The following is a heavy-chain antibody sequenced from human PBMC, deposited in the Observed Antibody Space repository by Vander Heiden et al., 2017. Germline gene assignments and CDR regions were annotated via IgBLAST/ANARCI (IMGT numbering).Heavy chain of an antibody. CDR3: ARGTTASDY. CDR1: GGSMNSFY. CDR2: IYYSGGT. D-gene: IGHD2-21*02. J-gene: IGHJ4*02. V-gene: IGHV4-59*01. Sequence: QVQLQASGPGLVQPSETPSLTCTVSGGSMNSFYLSWIRQPPGKGLEGVGYIYYSGGTNYNPSLKSRVAISVDTPKNQFSLKLTSVMAADTAVYYCARGTTASDYWGQGTLVTVSS.